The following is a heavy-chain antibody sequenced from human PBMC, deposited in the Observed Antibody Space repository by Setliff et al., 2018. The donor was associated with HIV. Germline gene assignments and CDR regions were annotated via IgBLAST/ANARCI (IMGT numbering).Heavy chain of an antibody. CDR2: ISAYNGHT. D-gene: IGHD3-22*01. J-gene: IGHJ1*01. CDR3: VRGVTRDISGYYRDEYFQH. Sequence: ASVKVSCKASGYTFTSYGISWVRQAPGQGLEWMGWISAYNGHTNCAQKFQGRVTLTTDTSTNTAYMEMRTLRSDDTAVYFCVRGVTRDISGYYRDEYFQHWGQGTPVTVSS. CDR1: GYTFTSYG. V-gene: IGHV1-18*01.